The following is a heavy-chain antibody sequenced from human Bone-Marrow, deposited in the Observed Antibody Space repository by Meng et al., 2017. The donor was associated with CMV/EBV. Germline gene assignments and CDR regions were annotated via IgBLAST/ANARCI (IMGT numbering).Heavy chain of an antibody. CDR2: ISGSGGNT. CDR3: AKGGNYGAFEI. D-gene: IGHD3-16*01. V-gene: IGHV3-23*01. J-gene: IGHJ3*02. Sequence: GGSLRLSCAASGFTFSSYAMSWVRQAPGKGLEWVSTISGSGGNTYYPDSVKGRFTISRDNSRNTLYLQMNSLRAEDTAVYYCAKGGNYGAFEIWGQGTMVTVSS. CDR1: GFTFSSYA.